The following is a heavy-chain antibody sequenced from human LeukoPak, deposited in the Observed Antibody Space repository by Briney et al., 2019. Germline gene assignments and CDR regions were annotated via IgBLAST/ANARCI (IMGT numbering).Heavy chain of an antibody. D-gene: IGHD2-21*02. J-gene: IGHJ4*02. CDR2: IIPIFGTA. CDR3: ASVGPYCGGDCYSSAGY. V-gene: IGHV1-69*05. CDR1: GGTFSSYA. Sequence: SVKVSCKASGGTFSSYAISWVREAPGEGLEWMGGIIPIFGTANYAQKFQGRVTITTDESTSTAYMELSSLRSEDTAVDYCASVGPYCGGDCYSSAGYWGQGTLVTVSS.